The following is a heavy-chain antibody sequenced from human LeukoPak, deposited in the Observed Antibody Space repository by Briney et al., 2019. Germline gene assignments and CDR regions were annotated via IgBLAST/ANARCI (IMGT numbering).Heavy chain of an antibody. D-gene: IGHD3-10*01. CDR1: GGSISNSNYY. CDR3: AMVRGASDY. CDR2: IYYTGST. V-gene: IGHV4-39*01. J-gene: IGHJ4*02. Sequence: SETMSLTRTVSGGSISNSNYYWGWIRQPPGKGLEWIGNIYYTGSTYYNPSLKSRVTISVDTSKNQFSLKLSSVTAADTAVYYCAMVRGASDYWGQGTLVTVSS.